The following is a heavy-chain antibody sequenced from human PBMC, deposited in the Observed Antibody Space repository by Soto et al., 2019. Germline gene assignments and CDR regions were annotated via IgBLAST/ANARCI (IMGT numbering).Heavy chain of an antibody. CDR2: IGGSGGST. Sequence: VGSLRLSCAASGFTFSSYAMSWVRQAPGKGLEWVSAIGGSGGSTYYADSVKGRFTISRDNSKNTLFLQMNSLRAEDTAVYYCAKDPYYYDTSEMDVWGQGTTVTVSS. D-gene: IGHD3-22*01. V-gene: IGHV3-23*01. J-gene: IGHJ6*02. CDR1: GFTFSSYA. CDR3: AKDPYYYDTSEMDV.